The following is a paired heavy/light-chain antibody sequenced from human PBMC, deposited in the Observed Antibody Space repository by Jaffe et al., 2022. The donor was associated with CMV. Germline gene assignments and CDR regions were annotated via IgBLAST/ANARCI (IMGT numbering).Heavy chain of an antibody. V-gene: IGHV3-53*01. Sequence: EVQLVESGGGLIQPGGSLRLSCAASGFTVSDNHISWVRQAPGKGLEWVSVIYRGGTTYYADSVKGRFTISRDNSKNTLYLQMNSLRAEDTAVYYCAKESDYVLDYWGQGTLVTVSS. J-gene: IGHJ4*02. D-gene: IGHD4-17*01. CDR1: GFTVSDNH. CDR2: IYRGGTT. CDR3: AKESDYVLDY.
Light chain of an antibody. CDR2: YKSDSDK. CDR1: SGINIGTYR. J-gene: IGLJ3*02. CDR3: MIWHSSAWV. Sequence: QAVLTQPSSLSASPGASASLTCTLRSGINIGTYRIYWYQQKPGSPPQYLLRYKSDSDKQQGSGVPSRFSGSKDASANAGILLISGLQSEDEADYYCMIWHSSAWVFGGGTKLTVL. V-gene: IGLV5-45*03.